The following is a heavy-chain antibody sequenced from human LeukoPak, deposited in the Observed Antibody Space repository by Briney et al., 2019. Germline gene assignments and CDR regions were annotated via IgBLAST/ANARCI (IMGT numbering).Heavy chain of an antibody. CDR3: TRDAPYCTRNNCPWYLQH. CDR2: IKAKIYGGTT. D-gene: IGHD2-8*01. V-gene: IGHV3-49*03. CDR1: GFTSGDYA. J-gene: IGHJ1*01. Sequence: PGGSLRLSCTGSGFTSGDYAMSWFRQAPGKGLEWVGFIKAKIYGGTTDYGASVKGRFTISRDDSKNSVYLQMNSLKTEDTAMYYCTRDAPYCTRNNCPWYLQHWGQGTLVTVSS.